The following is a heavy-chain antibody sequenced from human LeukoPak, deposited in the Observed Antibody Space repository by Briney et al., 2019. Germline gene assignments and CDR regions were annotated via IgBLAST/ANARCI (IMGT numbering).Heavy chain of an antibody. J-gene: IGHJ4*02. CDR1: GGSFSGYY. CDR3: VAQEGSLYYFDY. Sequence: SETLSPTCAVYGGSFSGYYWSWIRQPPGKGLEWIGEINHSGSTNYNPSLKSRVTISVDTSKNQFSLKLSSVTAADTAVYYCVAQEGSLYYFDYWGQGTLVTVSS. D-gene: IGHD2-15*01. CDR2: INHSGST. V-gene: IGHV4-34*01.